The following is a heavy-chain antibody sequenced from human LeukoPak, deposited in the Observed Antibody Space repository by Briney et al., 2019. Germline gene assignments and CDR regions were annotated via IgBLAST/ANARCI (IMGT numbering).Heavy chain of an antibody. CDR3: ARASLLVTHGY. J-gene: IGHJ4*02. D-gene: IGHD2-21*02. Sequence: PGRSLRLSCAASGFTFSSYAMHWVRQAPGKGLEWVAVISYDGNNKYYADSVKGRFTISRDNSKNTLYLQMNSLRAEDTAVYYCARASLLVTHGYWGQGTLVTVSS. V-gene: IGHV3-30-3*01. CDR2: ISYDGNNK. CDR1: GFTFSSYA.